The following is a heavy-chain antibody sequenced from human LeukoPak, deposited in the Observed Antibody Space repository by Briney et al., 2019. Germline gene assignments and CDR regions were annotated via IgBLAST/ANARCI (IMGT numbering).Heavy chain of an antibody. J-gene: IGHJ4*02. CDR1: GFTFSSYT. V-gene: IGHV3-7*01. D-gene: IGHD5-24*01. Sequence: PGGSLRLSCAASGFTFSSYTMHWVRQAPGKGLECLANIKEDGSETYYADSVKGRFTISRDNPKNLLFLQINSLRVEDTAVYYCARETPRRGETRDGYRWGQGTVVTVSS. CDR3: ARETPRRGETRDGYR. CDR2: IKEDGSET.